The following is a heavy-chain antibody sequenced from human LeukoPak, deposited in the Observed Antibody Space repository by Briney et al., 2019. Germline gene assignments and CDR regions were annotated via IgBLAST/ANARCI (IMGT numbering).Heavy chain of an antibody. CDR1: EFTFSSCG. Sequence: GGSLRLSCAASEFTFSSCGMHWVRQAPGKGLEWVAFMSYDGRSIYYADSVKGRFTISRDNSKNTLYLQMDSLRAEDTAVYYWWRRISIFGGLIRESYGNDVWGQGTTVTVSS. CDR2: MSYDGRSI. V-gene: IGHV3-30*03. D-gene: IGHD3-3*01. CDR3: WRRISIFGGLIRESYGNDV. J-gene: IGHJ6*01.